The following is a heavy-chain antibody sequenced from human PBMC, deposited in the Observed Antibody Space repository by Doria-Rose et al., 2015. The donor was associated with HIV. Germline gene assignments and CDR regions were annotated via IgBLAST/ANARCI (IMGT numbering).Heavy chain of an antibody. V-gene: IGHV2-26*01. J-gene: IGHJ4*02. CDR3: ARIKSSRWYHKYYFDF. D-gene: IGHD6-13*01. CDR2: IFSDDEI. CDR1: GVSLSSPGMG. Sequence: QVTLKESGPVLVKPTETLTLTCTVSGVSLSSPGMGVSWIRQPPGKALEWLANIFSDDEISYKTSLKSRLTISGGTSKSQVVLTMTNMDPVDTATYYCARIKSSRWYHKYYFDFWGQGTLVIVSA.